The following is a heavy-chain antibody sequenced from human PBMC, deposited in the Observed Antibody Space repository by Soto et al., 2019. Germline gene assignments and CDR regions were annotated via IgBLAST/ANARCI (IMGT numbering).Heavy chain of an antibody. V-gene: IGHV1-8*01. CDR3: ARGWGKGDYYYYYMDV. J-gene: IGHJ6*03. Sequence: ASVKVSCKASGYTFTSYDINWVRQATGQGLEWMGWMNPNSGNTGYAQKFQGRVTMTRNTSISTAYMELSSLRSEDTAVYYRARGWGKGDYYYYYMDVWGKGTTVTVSS. CDR1: GYTFTSYD. D-gene: IGHD3-16*01. CDR2: MNPNSGNT.